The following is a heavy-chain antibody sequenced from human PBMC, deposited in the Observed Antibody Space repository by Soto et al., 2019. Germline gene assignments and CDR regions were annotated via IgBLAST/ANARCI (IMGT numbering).Heavy chain of an antibody. V-gene: IGHV3-11*01. CDR2: ISSSGSTI. J-gene: IGHJ3*02. CDR1: GFTFSDYY. D-gene: IGHD2-8*01. CDR3: ARVKGRWSDAFDI. Sequence: QVQLVESGEGLVKPGGSLRLSCAASGFTFSDYYMSWIRQAPGKGLAWVSYISSSGSTIYYADSVKGRFTISRDNAKNSRYLQMNSLRAEVTAVYYCARVKGRWSDAFDIWAQGTMVIVSS.